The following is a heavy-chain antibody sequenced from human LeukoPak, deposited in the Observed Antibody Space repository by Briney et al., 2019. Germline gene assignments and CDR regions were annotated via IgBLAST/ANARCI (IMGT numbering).Heavy chain of an antibody. Sequence: PSDTLSLTCTVSGYSITNNNWWGWIGQPPGKGLEGIGYIYYSGSAYYNASLKSRVTMSVDSSKNPFSLELSSVTAVDTAVYYCARNQAVAANRGAFDIWGQGTMVTVSS. V-gene: IGHV4-28*01. CDR1: GYSITNNNW. CDR2: IYYSGSA. J-gene: IGHJ3*02. D-gene: IGHD6-19*01. CDR3: ARNQAVAANRGAFDI.